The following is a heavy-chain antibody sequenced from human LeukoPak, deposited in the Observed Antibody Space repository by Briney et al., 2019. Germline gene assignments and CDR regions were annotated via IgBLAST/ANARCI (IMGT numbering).Heavy chain of an antibody. CDR3: AKSSYSIFDY. J-gene: IGHJ4*02. V-gene: IGHV4-59*08. D-gene: IGHD5-18*01. Sequence: SETLSLTCTVSGGSISSYYWSWIRQPPGKGLEWIGYIYYSGSTDYNPSLKSRVTISVDTSKNQFSLKLSSVTAADTAVYYCAKSSYSIFDYWGQGTLVTVSS. CDR1: GGSISSYY. CDR2: IYYSGST.